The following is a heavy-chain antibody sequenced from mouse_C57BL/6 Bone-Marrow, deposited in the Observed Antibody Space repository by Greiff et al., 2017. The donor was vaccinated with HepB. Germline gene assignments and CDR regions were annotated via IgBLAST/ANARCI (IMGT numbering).Heavy chain of an antibody. CDR1: GYTFTDYE. CDR2: IDPESGGT. CDR3: TRPPFVGFYFGY. V-gene: IGHV1-15*01. Sequence: VKLQQSGAELVRPGASVTLSCKASGYTFTDYEMHWVKQTTVHGLEWIGAIDPESGGTAYNQKFKGKAILTADKSSSTAYMELRSLTSEDSAVYYCTRPPFVGFYFGYWGPGTTLTVSS. J-gene: IGHJ2*01.